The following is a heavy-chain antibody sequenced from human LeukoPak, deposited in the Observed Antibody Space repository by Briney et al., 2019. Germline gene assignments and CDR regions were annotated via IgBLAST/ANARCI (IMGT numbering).Heavy chain of an antibody. V-gene: IGHV4-31*03. Sequence: SETLSLTCTVSGGSISSGGYYWSWIRQHPGKGLEWIGYIYYSGSTYYNPSLKSRVTISVDTSKNQFSLKLSSVTAANTAVYYCARSRGGSVFDYWGQGTLVTVSS. CDR1: GGSISSGGYY. D-gene: IGHD2-15*01. CDR3: ARSRGGSVFDY. CDR2: IYYSGST. J-gene: IGHJ4*02.